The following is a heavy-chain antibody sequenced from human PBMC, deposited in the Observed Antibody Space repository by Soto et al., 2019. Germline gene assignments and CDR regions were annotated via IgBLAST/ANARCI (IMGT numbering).Heavy chain of an antibody. Sequence: ASETLSLTCTVSGGSINGYDYYWIWLRQAPGKGLDWIGYIYDSGTTLYSPSFRSRVTISGDTSSNHFSLKLTSVTAADTSVYFCARGEFRGGFDIWGQGTMVTVSS. CDR3: ARGEFRGGFDI. CDR1: GGSINGYDYY. J-gene: IGHJ3*02. D-gene: IGHD3-10*01. CDR2: IYDSGTT. V-gene: IGHV4-30-4*01.